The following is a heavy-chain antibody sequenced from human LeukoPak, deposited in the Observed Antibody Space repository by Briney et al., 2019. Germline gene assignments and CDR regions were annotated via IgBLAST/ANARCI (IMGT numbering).Heavy chain of an antibody. D-gene: IGHD3-3*01. CDR1: GYTFTSYG. CDR2: ISAYNGNT. Sequence: ASVKVSCKASGYTFTSYGISWVRQAPGQGLEWMGWISAYNGNTNYAQKLQGRVTMTRNTSISTAYMELSSLRSEDTAVYYCARSLEGTVDYWGQGTLVTVSS. V-gene: IGHV1-18*01. J-gene: IGHJ4*02. CDR3: ARSLEGTVDY.